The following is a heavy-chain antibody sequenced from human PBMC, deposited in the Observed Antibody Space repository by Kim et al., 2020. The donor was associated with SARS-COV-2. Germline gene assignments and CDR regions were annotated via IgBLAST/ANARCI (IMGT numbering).Heavy chain of an antibody. CDR2: IFYSGNI. J-gene: IGHJ1*01. D-gene: IGHD6-19*01. CDR1: GDSISSSTFY. Sequence: SETLSLTCTVSGDSISSSTFYWGWIRQSPGRVLEWIGTIFYSGNIYYSPSLKSRVTISVDSSKNQFSLKLSSVTAADTAVYYCTRGWREYFQVWGQGTLV. CDR3: TRGWREYFQV. V-gene: IGHV4-39*01.